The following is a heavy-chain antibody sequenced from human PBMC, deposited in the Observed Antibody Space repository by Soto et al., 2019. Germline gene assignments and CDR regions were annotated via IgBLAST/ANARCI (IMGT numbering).Heavy chain of an antibody. Sequence: QVQLQQSGPGLVKPSQTLALTCGISGDSVTSDTAGWNWIRQSPSRGLEWLGRTYYRSKWYHESAIFGESRLTVKPDTSRNQFSLQLISVTPEDTAVYYCVRDTGFDFDYWGQGTLVTVSS. V-gene: IGHV6-1*01. CDR1: GDSVTSDTAG. CDR3: VRDTGFDFDY. D-gene: IGHD2-8*02. J-gene: IGHJ4*02. CDR2: TYYRSKWYH.